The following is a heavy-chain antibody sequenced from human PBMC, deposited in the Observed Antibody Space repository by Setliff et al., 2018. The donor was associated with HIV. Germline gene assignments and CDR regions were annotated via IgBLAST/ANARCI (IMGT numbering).Heavy chain of an antibody. D-gene: IGHD6-19*01. Sequence: ASVKVSCKASGYTFTSYGISWVRQAPGQGLEWMGWISGYNGNTKYVQKYQGRVTMTTDTSTSKVYMELRTLRSDDTAVYYCARVPYRSAWFSGGHDAFDVW. CDR2: ISGYNGNT. V-gene: IGHV1-18*01. CDR3: ARVPYRSAWFSGGHDAFDV. J-gene: IGHJ3*01. CDR1: GYTFTSYG.